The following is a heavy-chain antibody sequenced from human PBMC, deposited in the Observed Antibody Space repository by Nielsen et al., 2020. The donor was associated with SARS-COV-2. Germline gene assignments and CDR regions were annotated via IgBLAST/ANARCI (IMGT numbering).Heavy chain of an antibody. CDR2: ISAYNGNT. J-gene: IGHJ5*02. CDR1: GYTFTSYA. CDR3: ATGAAAGTQNWFDP. V-gene: IGHV1-18*01. D-gene: IGHD6-13*01. Sequence: ASVKVSCKASGYTFTSYAMNWVRQAPGQGLEWMGWISAYNGNTNYAQKLQGRVTMTEDTSTDTAYMELSSLRSEDTAVYYCATGAAAGTQNWFDPWGQGTLVTVSS.